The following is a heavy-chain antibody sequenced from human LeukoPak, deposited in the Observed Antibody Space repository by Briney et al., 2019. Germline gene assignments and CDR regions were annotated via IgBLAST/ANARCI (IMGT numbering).Heavy chain of an antibody. V-gene: IGHV1-69*04. CDR2: IIPTLDVA. CDR1: GDNVSSYV. CDR3: ASIRGDSWAFDI. D-gene: IGHD2-21*02. J-gene: IGHJ3*02. Sequence: SVKVSCKASGDNVSSYVFTWVRQAPGQGLEWMGRIIPTLDVANFAQKFKGRVTITADRSTNTAHLELSSLRSEDTAVYYCASIRGDSWAFDIWGQGTMVTVSS.